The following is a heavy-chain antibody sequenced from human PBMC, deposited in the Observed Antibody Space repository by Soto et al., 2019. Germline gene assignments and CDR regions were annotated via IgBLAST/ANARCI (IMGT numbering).Heavy chain of an antibody. V-gene: IGHV1-69*13. Sequence: SVKVSCKAPGGTFNKYAIDLVRQAPGQGLEWMGGIIPLFGTASYAQKFQGRVTITADEATSTAYMELSSLRSEDTAVYYCARQFDYDTSGYYYAYWGQGTLVPVSP. CDR1: GGTFNKYA. CDR3: ARQFDYDTSGYYYAY. D-gene: IGHD3-22*01. J-gene: IGHJ4*02. CDR2: IIPLFGTA.